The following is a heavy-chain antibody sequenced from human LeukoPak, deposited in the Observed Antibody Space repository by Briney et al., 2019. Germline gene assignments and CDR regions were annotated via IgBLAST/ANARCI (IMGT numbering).Heavy chain of an antibody. CDR1: AFIFSGHW. Sequence: GGSLRLSCEGSAFIFSGHWMNWVRQAPGKGLEWVSGISWNSGSIGYADSVKGRFTISRDNAKNSLYLQMNSLRAEDTALYYCAKDIGPNSSGWYQYWGQGTLVTVSS. CDR3: AKDIGPNSSGWYQY. J-gene: IGHJ4*02. V-gene: IGHV3-9*01. D-gene: IGHD6-19*01. CDR2: ISWNSGSI.